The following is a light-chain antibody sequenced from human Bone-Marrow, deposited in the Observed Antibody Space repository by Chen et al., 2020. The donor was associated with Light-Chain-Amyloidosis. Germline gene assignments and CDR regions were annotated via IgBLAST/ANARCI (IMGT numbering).Light chain of an antibody. CDR1: QTISSNY. J-gene: IGKJ4*01. V-gene: IGKV3-20*01. Sequence: EIVLTQSPGTLSLSPGEGANLSCRARQTISSNYLTWYQQKFGQAPRLLIYGSSSRATGIPDRFTGSGSETDFTLTINRLEPEDFAMYYCKQYGTSPLTFGGGTKVEI. CDR3: KQYGTSPLT. CDR2: GSS.